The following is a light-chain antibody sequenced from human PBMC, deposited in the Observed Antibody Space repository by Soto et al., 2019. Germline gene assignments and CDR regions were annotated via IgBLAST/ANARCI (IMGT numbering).Light chain of an antibody. V-gene: IGLV2-11*01. Sequence: QSVLTQPRSVSGSPGQSVTISCTGTSSDVGGYDFVSWFQQHPGKAPKLIISDVSKRPSGVPGRFSGSKSGNTASLTISGLQAEDEAEYYCCSYAGGYAHVAFGGGTKVTVL. CDR1: SSDVGGYDF. CDR3: CSYAGGYAHVA. CDR2: DVS. J-gene: IGLJ2*01.